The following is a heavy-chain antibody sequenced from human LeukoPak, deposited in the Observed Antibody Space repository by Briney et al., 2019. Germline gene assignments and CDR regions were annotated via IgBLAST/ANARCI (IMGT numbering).Heavy chain of an antibody. V-gene: IGHV3-23*01. CDR1: GFTFSSYA. Sequence: GGSLRLSCAASGFTFSSYAMSWVRQAPGKGLEWVSAISGSGGSTYYADSVKGRFTISRDNSKNTLYLQMNSLRAEDTAVYYCAKDPGYCSSTSCYWGYYYYYGMDVWGQGTTVTVSS. J-gene: IGHJ6*02. CDR2: ISGSGGST. D-gene: IGHD2-2*01. CDR3: AKDPGYCSSTSCYWGYYYYYGMDV.